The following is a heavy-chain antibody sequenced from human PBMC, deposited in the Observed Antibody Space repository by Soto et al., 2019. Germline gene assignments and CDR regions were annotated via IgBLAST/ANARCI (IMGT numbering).Heavy chain of an antibody. J-gene: IGHJ5*02. V-gene: IGHV3-23*01. Sequence: GGSLRLSCAASGFTFSSYAMSWVRQAPGKGLEWVSSISGGSGKTYYADSVKGRFTISRDNSKNTLYLQMNSLRAEDTAVYHCAKGDGSGTYNISPFDRWGQGTLVTVSS. CDR1: GFTFSSYA. CDR2: ISGGSGKT. CDR3: AKGDGSGTYNISPFDR. D-gene: IGHD3-10*01.